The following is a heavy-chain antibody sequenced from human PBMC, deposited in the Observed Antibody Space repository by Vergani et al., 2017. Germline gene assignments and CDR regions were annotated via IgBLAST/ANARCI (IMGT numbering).Heavy chain of an antibody. CDR2: INPSGGST. V-gene: IGHV1-46*03. CDR1: GYTLTSYY. J-gene: IGHJ6*02. CDR3: ARYCGGDCSPSDYYGMDV. Sequence: QVQLVQSGAEVKKPGASVKVSCKVSGYTLTSYYMHWVRQAPGQGLEWMGIINPSGGSTSYAQKFQGRVTMTRDTSTSTVYMELSSLRSEDTAVYYCARYCGGDCSPSDYYGMDVWGQGTTVTVSS. D-gene: IGHD2-21*02.